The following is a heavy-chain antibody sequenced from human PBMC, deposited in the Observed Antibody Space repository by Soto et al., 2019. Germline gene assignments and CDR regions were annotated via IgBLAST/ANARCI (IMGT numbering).Heavy chain of an antibody. CDR1: GFTFSSYA. CDR3: ARDRVGATNDPYYYYYGMDV. Sequence: GGSLRLSCAASGFTFSSYAMHWVRQAPGKGLEWVAVISYDGSNKYYADSVKGRFTISRDNSKNTLYLQMNSLRAEDTAVYYCARDRVGATNDPYYYYYGMDVWGQGTTVTVSS. J-gene: IGHJ6*02. V-gene: IGHV3-30-3*01. D-gene: IGHD1-26*01. CDR2: ISYDGSNK.